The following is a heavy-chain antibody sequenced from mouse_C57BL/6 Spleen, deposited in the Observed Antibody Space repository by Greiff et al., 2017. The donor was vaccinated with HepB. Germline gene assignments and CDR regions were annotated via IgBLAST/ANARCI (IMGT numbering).Heavy chain of an antibody. CDR2: IAPANGNT. CDR1: GFYIKNTY. V-gene: IGHV14-3*01. J-gene: IGHJ3*01. D-gene: IGHD2-2*01. Sequence: VQLQQSVAELVRPGASVKLSCTASGFYIKNTYMHWVKQRPEQGLEWIGRIAPANGNTKYAPKFQGKATITADTSSNTAYLQLSSLTSEDTAIYYCAGYLERFAYWGQGTLVTVSA. CDR3: AGYLERFAY.